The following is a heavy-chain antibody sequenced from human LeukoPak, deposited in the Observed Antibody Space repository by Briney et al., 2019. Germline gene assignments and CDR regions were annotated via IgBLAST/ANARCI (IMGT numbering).Heavy chain of an antibody. D-gene: IGHD3-22*01. V-gene: IGHV3-23*01. CDR1: GFTFSSYA. J-gene: IGHJ4*02. CDR2: ISGSGGST. CDR3: AKGGYYYDSSETFDY. Sequence: TGGSLRLSCAASGFTFSSYAMSWVRQAPGKGLEWVSAISGSGGSTYYADSVKGRFTISRDNSKNTLYLQMNSLRAEDTAVYYCAKGGYYYDSSETFDYWGQGTLVTVSS.